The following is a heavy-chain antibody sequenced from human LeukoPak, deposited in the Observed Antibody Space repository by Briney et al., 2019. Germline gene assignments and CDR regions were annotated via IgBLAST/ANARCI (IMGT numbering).Heavy chain of an antibody. D-gene: IGHD1-26*01. CDR2: ISPSGIHT. Sequence: NTGGSLRLSCVASGFTFSDYYMSWIRQAPGKGLEWLSYISPSGIHTPYADSVKGRFTVSRDNAKNSLSLELNSLRVDDTAIYYCAKGRWEVNLSDAFDIWGQGTLVTVSS. J-gene: IGHJ3*02. CDR1: GFTFSDYY. CDR3: AKGRWEVNLSDAFDI. V-gene: IGHV3-11*06.